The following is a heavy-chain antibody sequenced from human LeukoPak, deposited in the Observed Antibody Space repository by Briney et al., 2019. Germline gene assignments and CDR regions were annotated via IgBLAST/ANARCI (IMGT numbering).Heavy chain of an antibody. D-gene: IGHD4-11*01. Sequence: KPSETLSLTCAVSGYSISSGYYWGWIRQPPGKGLEWIGSIYHSGSTYYNPSLKSRVTISVDTSKNQFSLKLSSVTAADTAVYYCARRYPDYPKVKVWGQGTLVTVSS. CDR3: ARRYPDYPKVKV. V-gene: IGHV4-38-2*01. CDR1: GYSISSGYY. CDR2: IYHSGST. J-gene: IGHJ4*02.